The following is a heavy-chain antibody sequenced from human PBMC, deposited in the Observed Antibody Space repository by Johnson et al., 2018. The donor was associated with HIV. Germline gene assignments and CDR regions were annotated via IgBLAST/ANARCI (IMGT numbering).Heavy chain of an antibody. V-gene: IGHV3-30*04. J-gene: IGHJ3*02. CDR2: ISYDGSNK. CDR3: NTGPGSWELPDAFDI. Sequence: APGKGLEWVAVISYDGSNKYYADSVKGRFTISRDNSKNTLYLQMNSLKTEDTAVYYCNTGPGSWELPDAFDIWGQGTMVTVSS. D-gene: IGHD1-26*01.